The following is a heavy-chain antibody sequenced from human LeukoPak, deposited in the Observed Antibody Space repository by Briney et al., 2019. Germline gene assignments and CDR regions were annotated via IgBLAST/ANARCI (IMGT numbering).Heavy chain of an antibody. V-gene: IGHV4-59*01. CDR2: IYNSGSTSYHSGNT. CDR3: ARGRSRTFWSGYYVHYYYMDV. Sequence: PSETLSLTCTVSVDSITSSYWSWIRQPPGKGLEWIGCIYNSGSTSYHSGNTKFNPSLKSRVTLSVDTSKNQFSLKLTSVTAADTAVYYCARGRSRTFWSGYYVHYYYMDVWGKGTTVTVSS. D-gene: IGHD3-3*01. CDR1: VDSITSSY. J-gene: IGHJ6*03.